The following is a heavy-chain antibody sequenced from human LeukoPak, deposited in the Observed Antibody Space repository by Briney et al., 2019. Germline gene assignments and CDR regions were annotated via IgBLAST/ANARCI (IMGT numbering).Heavy chain of an antibody. CDR3: ARVGLAHAFDL. CDR2: IDNDGSST. Sequence: GRSLRLSCAASGFTFTTYWTHWVRQTAGKGLVWVSLIDNDGSSTIYADSVKGRLPISRDNAKNTVYLQMNKLRAEDTGFYHCARVGLAHAFDLWGQGTMVTVSS. CDR1: GFTFTTYW. D-gene: IGHD3/OR15-3a*01. J-gene: IGHJ3*01. V-gene: IGHV3-74*01.